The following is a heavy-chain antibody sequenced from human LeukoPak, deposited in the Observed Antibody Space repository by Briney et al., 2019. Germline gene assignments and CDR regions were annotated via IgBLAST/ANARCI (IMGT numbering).Heavy chain of an antibody. Sequence: GGPLRLSCAASGFTVSGNYISWVRQAPGKGLEWVSVIYSGGDTYYADSVKGRFTISRDNSKNTLYLQMNNLRAEDTAFYYCARVGSYYDSSGYPYWGQGTLVTVSS. J-gene: IGHJ4*02. CDR3: ARVGSYYDSSGYPY. CDR1: GFTVSGNY. D-gene: IGHD3-22*01. V-gene: IGHV3-53*01. CDR2: IYSGGDT.